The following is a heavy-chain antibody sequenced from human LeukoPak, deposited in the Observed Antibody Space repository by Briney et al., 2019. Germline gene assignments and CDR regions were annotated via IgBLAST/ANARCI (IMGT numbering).Heavy chain of an antibody. D-gene: IGHD3-10*01. V-gene: IGHV3-48*03. CDR2: ISSSGSTI. Sequence: RAGGSLRLSCAASGFTFSTLEMTWVRQAPGKGLEWVSYISSSGSTIYYADSVKGRLTISRDNAKNSLYLQMNSLRVEDTAIYHCARGRFGLDWGQGTLVTVSS. J-gene: IGHJ4*02. CDR1: GFTFSTLE. CDR3: ARGRFGLD.